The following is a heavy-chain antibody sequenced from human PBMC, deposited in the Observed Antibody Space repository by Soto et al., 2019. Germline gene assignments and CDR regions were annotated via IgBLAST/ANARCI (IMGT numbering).Heavy chain of an antibody. J-gene: IGHJ5*02. Sequence: PSETLSLTCTVSGGSISSGGYYWSWIRQHPGKGLEWIGYIYYSGSTYYNPSLKSRVTISVDTSKNQFSLKLSSVTAADTAVYYCARDSYNYGGKQGNWFDPWGQGTLVTVSS. CDR1: GGSISSGGYY. V-gene: IGHV4-31*03. CDR2: IYYSGST. D-gene: IGHD4-17*01. CDR3: ARDSYNYGGKQGNWFDP.